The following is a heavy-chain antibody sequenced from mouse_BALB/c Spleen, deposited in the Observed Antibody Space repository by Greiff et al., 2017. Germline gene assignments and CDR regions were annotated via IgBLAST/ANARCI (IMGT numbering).Heavy chain of an antibody. D-gene: IGHD1-1*01. Sequence: EVKLMESGPELVKPGASVKISCKASGYSFTGYYMHWVKQSHVKSLEWIGRINPYNGATSYNQNFKDKASLTVDKSSSTAYMELHSLTSEDSAVYYCARRDYYGSSSYAMDYWGQGTSVTVSS. CDR1: GYSFTGYY. V-gene: IGHV1-31*01. CDR2: INPYNGAT. J-gene: IGHJ4*01. CDR3: ARRDYYGSSSYAMDY.